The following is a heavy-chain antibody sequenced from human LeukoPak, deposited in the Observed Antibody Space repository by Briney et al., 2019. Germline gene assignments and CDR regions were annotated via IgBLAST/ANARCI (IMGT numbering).Heavy chain of an antibody. Sequence: GGSLRLSCEASGFTFDVYGMSWVRQPPGKGLEWVSGINWNGGITNYANSVRGRFTISRDNAKKSLFLQMDSLTVDDTAFYYCTRDRPSDYWGQGTLVTVSS. J-gene: IGHJ4*02. V-gene: IGHV3-20*04. CDR2: INWNGGIT. CDR3: TRDRPSDY. CDR1: GFTFDVYG.